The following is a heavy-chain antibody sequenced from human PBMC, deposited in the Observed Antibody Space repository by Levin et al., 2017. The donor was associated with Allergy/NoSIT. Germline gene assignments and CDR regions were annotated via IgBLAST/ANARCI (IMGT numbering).Heavy chain of an antibody. Sequence: SVKVSCKASGGTFSSYAISWVRQAPGQGLEWMGGIIPIFGTANYAQTFQGRVTITADESTNTAYMELSSLRSEDTAVYYCARWAGTRWNGPFDYWGQGTLVTVSS. CDR2: IIPIFGTA. D-gene: IGHD1-1*01. J-gene: IGHJ4*02. CDR1: GGTFSSYA. CDR3: ARWAGTRWNGPFDY. V-gene: IGHV1-69*13.